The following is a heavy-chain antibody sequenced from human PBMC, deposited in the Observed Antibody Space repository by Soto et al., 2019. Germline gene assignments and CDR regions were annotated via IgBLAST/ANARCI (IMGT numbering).Heavy chain of an antibody. CDR3: ARDLRHLKRSHLLAS. J-gene: IGHJ5*02. V-gene: IGHV1-18*01. CDR2: ISAYNGNT. CDR1: GDTFTSYG. D-gene: IGHD2-21*01. Sequence: ASVKVSCKASGDTFTSYGISWVRQAPVQGLEWMGWISAYNGNTNYAQKLQGRVTMTTDTSTSTAYMELRSLRSDDTAVYYCARDLRHLKRSHLLASWRQGTLDTVSS.